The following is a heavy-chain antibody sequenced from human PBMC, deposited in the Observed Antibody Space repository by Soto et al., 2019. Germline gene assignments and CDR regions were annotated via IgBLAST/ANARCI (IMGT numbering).Heavy chain of an antibody. Sequence: SVTVSCKASGVTFSSYAISWVRQAPGQGLEWLGGIIPIFAPANYAQNFPGRVSINADASTSTACMEPSSVRSEGPAVYYCTNDIVMVLAATPYYYDGMDVWGQGTTVTVSS. V-gene: IGHV1-69*13. CDR1: GVTFSSYA. J-gene: IGHJ6*02. CDR3: TNDIVMVLAATPYYYDGMDV. CDR2: IIPIFAPA. D-gene: IGHD2-15*01.